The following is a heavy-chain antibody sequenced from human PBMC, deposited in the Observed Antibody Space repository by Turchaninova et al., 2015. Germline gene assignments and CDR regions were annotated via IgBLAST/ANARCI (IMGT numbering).Heavy chain of an antibody. Sequence: QVTLKESGPALVKPTQTLTLTCTFSGFSLSTSGMRVSWIRQPPGKALEWLARIDWDDDKFYSTSLKTRLTITKDPAKTQGVLTMTNVDPIDTAMYYCARTITIFGVLTKGTDAFDIWGPGTMVTVSS. CDR1: GFSLSTSGMR. CDR3: ARTITIFGVLTKGTDAFDI. D-gene: IGHD3-3*01. V-gene: IGHV2-70*04. J-gene: IGHJ3*02. CDR2: IDWDDDK.